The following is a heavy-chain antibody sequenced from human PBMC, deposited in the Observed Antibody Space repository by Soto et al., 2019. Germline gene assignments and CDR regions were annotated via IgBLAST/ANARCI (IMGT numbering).Heavy chain of an antibody. CDR2: ISTSGGTT. Sequence: EVQLLESGGGLVQPWGSLRLSCAASGFTFSNFDMSWVRQAPGKGLECVSGISTSGGTTYYADSVKGRFTSSRDNSKNTLYLQLNSLRAEDTAVYDCATGTAAPAHWGQGTLVTVS. J-gene: IGHJ1*01. V-gene: IGHV3-23*01. CDR1: GFTFSNFD. CDR3: ATGTAAPAH. D-gene: IGHD6-13*01.